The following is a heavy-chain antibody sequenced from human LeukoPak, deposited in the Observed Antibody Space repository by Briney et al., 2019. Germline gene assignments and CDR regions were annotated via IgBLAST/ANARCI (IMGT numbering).Heavy chain of an antibody. Sequence: GASVKVSCKVSGYTLTELSMHWVRQAPGKGLEWMGGFDPEDGETIYAQKFQGRVTMTEDTSTDTAYMELSSLRSEDTAVYYCARRGGPYYDYVWGSYRYAPWFDPWGQGTLVTVSS. CDR3: ARRGGPYYDYVWGSYRYAPWFDP. CDR2: FDPEDGET. CDR1: GYTLTELS. D-gene: IGHD3-16*02. J-gene: IGHJ5*02. V-gene: IGHV1-24*01.